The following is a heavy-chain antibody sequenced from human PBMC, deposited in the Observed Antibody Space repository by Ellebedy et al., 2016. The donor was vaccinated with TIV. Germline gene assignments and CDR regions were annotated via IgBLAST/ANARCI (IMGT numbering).Heavy chain of an antibody. CDR2: IIPIFGTA. V-gene: IGHV1-69*06. CDR1: GGTFSSYA. CDR3: ARGLGIVGATEGHFDY. J-gene: IGHJ4*02. Sequence: AASVKVSCKASGGTFSSYAISWVRQATGQGLEWMGGIIPIFGTANYAQKFQGRVTITADKSTSTVYMELSSLRSEDTAVYYCARGLGIVGATEGHFDYWGQGTLVTVSS. D-gene: IGHD1-26*01.